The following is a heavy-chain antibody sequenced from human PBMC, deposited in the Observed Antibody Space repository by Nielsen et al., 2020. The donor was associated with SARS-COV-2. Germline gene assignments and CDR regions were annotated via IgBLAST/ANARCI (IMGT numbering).Heavy chain of an antibody. V-gene: IGHV3-48*03. CDR1: GFTFSSYD. J-gene: IGHJ4*02. D-gene: IGHD4-17*01. CDR2: ISRSGATK. Sequence: GGSLRLSCAVSGFTFSSYDFNWVRQAPGKGLEWISYISRSGATKFYADPVKGRFTISSDTARKSIYLQLNNLRADDTAVYYCARPSPNDYVYFDVWGQGTLVTVSS. CDR3: ARPSPNDYVYFDV.